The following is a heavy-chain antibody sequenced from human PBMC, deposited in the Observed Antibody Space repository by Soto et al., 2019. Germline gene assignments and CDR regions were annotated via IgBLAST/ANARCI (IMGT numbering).Heavy chain of an antibody. CDR3: ARDLGTTIAGPPRRETYGRMDH. CDR1: GGTFTYYG. D-gene: IGHD3-22*01. J-gene: IGHJ4*02. Sequence: QVQLVQSGAEVKRPGSSVKLSCTASGGTFTYYGISWVRQAPGQGLEWMGGIIPIIGPATYAQKFQGRVTITADQSTTTAYMELSSLGSEYSALYYCARDLGTTIAGPPRRETYGRMDHRGQGTLVTVSS. V-gene: IGHV1-69*01. CDR2: IIPIIGPA.